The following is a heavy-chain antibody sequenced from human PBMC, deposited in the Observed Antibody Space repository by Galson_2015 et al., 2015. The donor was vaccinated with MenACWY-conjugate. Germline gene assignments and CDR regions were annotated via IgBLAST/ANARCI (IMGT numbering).Heavy chain of an antibody. J-gene: IGHJ4*02. CDR2: INGAGTDT. Sequence: SLRLSCAASGFTFSSYWMHWVRQGPGKGLVWVSRINGAGTDTSYADSVKGRFTISRDNAENTLYLQMNSLRDDDTAVYYCVRSVVAAYGYFDYWGQGTLDTVSS. CDR1: GFTFSSYW. CDR3: VRSVVAAYGYFDY. V-gene: IGHV3-74*01. D-gene: IGHD2-15*01.